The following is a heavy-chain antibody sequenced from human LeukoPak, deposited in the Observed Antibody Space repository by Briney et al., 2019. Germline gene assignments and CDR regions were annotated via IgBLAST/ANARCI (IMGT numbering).Heavy chain of an antibody. CDR2: INSDGSRT. D-gene: IGHD6-19*01. Sequence: GGSLRLSCAASGFTFSNYRMHWVRQAPGKGLVWVSRINSDGSRTSYADSVRGRFTISRDNAKNSLYLQMNSLRAEDTAVYYCARGYGSGWYFDYWGQGTLVTVSS. CDR3: ARGYGSGWYFDY. V-gene: IGHV3-74*01. J-gene: IGHJ4*02. CDR1: GFTFSNYR.